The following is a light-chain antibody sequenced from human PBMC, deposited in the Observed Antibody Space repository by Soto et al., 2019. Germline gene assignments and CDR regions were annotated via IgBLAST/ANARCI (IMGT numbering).Light chain of an antibody. J-gene: IGLJ3*02. V-gene: IGLV3-21*04. Sequence: SYELTQPPSVSVAPGKTARITCGGNNIGSKSVHRYQQQPGQAPVLVIYYDSDRPSGIPERFSCSNSGNTATLTISRVEAGDEADYYCQVWDSSSDHLWVFGGGTKVTVL. CDR3: QVWDSSSDHLWV. CDR2: YDS. CDR1: NIGSKS.